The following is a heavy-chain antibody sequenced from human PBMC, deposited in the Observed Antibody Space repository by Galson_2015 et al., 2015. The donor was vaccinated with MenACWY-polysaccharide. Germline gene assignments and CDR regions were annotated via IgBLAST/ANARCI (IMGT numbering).Heavy chain of an antibody. V-gene: IGHV4-59*01. CDR3: ARGYLGGDH. CDR2: IYQSGST. D-gene: IGHD3-16*01. CDR1: GGSISSYY. J-gene: IGHJ4*02. Sequence: ETLSLTCTVSGGSISSYYWSWIRQPPGKGLEWIGHIYQSGSTNYNPSLKSRVTISLDTSKNQFSLKLTSVTAADTAVYYCARGYLGGDHWGQGTLVTVSS.